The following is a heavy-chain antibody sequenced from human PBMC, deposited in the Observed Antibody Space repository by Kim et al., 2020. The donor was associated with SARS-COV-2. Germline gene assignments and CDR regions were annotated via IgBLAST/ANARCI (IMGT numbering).Heavy chain of an antibody. CDR3: ARHPVVVVAATQGWFDP. J-gene: IGHJ5*02. D-gene: IGHD2-15*01. Sequence: LKSRVTISVDTSKNQFSLKLSSVTAADTAVYYCARHPVVVVAATQGWFDPWGQGTLVTVSS. V-gene: IGHV4-39*01.